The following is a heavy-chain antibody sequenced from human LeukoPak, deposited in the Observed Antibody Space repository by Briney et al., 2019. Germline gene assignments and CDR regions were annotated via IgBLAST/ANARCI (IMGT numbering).Heavy chain of an antibody. CDR3: ASSKVATINYSFDY. CDR1: GVTFSSYA. J-gene: IGHJ4*02. V-gene: IGHV1-69*05. CDR2: IIPIFGTA. D-gene: IGHD5-24*01. Sequence: SVKVSCKASGVTFSSYAISWVRQAPGQGLEWMGGIIPIFGTANYAQKLQGRVTITKDESKTPAYMQLSSLRSEDTAVYYCASSKVATINYSFDYWLQGTLV.